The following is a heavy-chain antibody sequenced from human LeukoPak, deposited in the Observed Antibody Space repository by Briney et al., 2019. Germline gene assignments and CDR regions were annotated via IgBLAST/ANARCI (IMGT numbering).Heavy chain of an antibody. J-gene: IGHJ3*02. D-gene: IGHD3-22*01. V-gene: IGHV4-61*02. Sequence: SETLSLTCTVSGGSISSGSYYWSWIRQPAGKGLEWIGRIYTSGSTNYNPSLKSRVTISVDTSKNQFSLMLSSVTAADTAVYYCARWNYDSSGHRPFDIWGQGTMVTVSS. CDR3: ARWNYDSSGHRPFDI. CDR2: IYTSGST. CDR1: GGSISSGSYY.